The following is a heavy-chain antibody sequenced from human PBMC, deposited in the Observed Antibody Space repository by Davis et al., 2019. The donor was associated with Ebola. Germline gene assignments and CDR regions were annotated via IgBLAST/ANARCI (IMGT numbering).Heavy chain of an antibody. CDR1: GDSVSSSGAA. CDR3: ASLFSFYGDYEYLLPFYAFDI. V-gene: IGHV6-1*01. J-gene: IGHJ3*02. D-gene: IGHD4-17*01. Sequence: SQTLSLTCAISGDSVSSSGAAWNWVRQSPSRGFEWLGRTYYRSKWYNDYAVSVKSRITINPDTSKNQFSLQLNSVTPEDTAVYYFASLFSFYGDYEYLLPFYAFDIWGQGKMVTVSS. CDR2: TYYRSKWYN.